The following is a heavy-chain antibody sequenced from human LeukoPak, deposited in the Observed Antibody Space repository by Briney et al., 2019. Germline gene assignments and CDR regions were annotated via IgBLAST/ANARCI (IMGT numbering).Heavy chain of an antibody. CDR3: ARGIGYYDSSGYDNYYFDY. CDR2: INPNSGGT. J-gene: IGHJ4*02. CDR1: GYTFTGYY. V-gene: IGHV1-2*02. Sequence: ASVKVSCKASGYTFTGYYMHWVRQAPGQGLEWMGWINPNSGGTNYAQKFQGRVTMTRDTSISTAYMELSRLRSDDTAVYYCARGIGYYDSSGYDNYYFDYWGQGTLVTVSS. D-gene: IGHD3-22*01.